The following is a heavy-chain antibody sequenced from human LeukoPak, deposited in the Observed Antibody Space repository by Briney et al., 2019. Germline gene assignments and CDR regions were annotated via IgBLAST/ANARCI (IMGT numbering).Heavy chain of an antibody. J-gene: IGHJ4*02. CDR2: ISSSSSYI. CDR1: GFTFSSYS. CDR3: ARDSHSSGWFD. V-gene: IGHV3-21*01. Sequence: GGSLRLSCAASGFTFSSYSMNWVRQAPGKGLEWVSSISSSSSYIYYADSVKGRFTISRDNAKNSLYLQMNSLGAEDTAVYYCARDSHSSGWFDWGQGTLVTVSS. D-gene: IGHD6-19*01.